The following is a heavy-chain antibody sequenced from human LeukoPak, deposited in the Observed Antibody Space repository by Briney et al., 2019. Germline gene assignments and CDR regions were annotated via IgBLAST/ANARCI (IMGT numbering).Heavy chain of an antibody. CDR2: IRSKADSYAT. CDR3: ASFPSGSYSAY. D-gene: IGHD1-26*01. CDR1: GFTFSSSA. Sequence: GGSLRLSCAASGFTFSSSAMHWVRQASGKGLEWVGHIRSKADSYATVYGASVKGRFTITRDDSENTAYLQMNSLKTEDTALYFCASFPSGSYSAYWGQGTLVTVSS. V-gene: IGHV3-73*01. J-gene: IGHJ4*02.